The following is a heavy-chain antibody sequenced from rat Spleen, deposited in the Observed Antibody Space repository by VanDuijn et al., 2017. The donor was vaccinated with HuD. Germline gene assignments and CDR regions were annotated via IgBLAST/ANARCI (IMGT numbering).Heavy chain of an antibody. D-gene: IGHD1-12*02. CDR3: SRSAKYYYDGSYYYVHFDY. J-gene: IGHJ2*01. Sequence: QVQLKESGPGLVQPSQTLSLTCTVSGFSLTSYHVSWVRQPPGKGLEWIGAIWSGGSTDYNSALKSRLSISRDTSKSQVLLEMDRLQPEDSAMYVCSRSAKYYYDGSYYYVHFDYRRKGVMVTVSS. V-gene: IGHV2-15*01. CDR1: GFSLTSYH. CDR2: IWSGGST.